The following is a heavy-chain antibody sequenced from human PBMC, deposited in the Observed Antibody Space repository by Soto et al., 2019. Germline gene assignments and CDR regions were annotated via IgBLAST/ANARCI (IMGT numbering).Heavy chain of an antibody. CDR2: VDYSGST. Sequence: SETLSPTCTVSGGAISSGDAWWSWIRQSPGRGLEGSGYVDYSGSTYYNPTLASRVTISVDTSTNQFSLKLSSVTAADTAVYYCAREGASSCSYYYGTDVWGQGTTVTVSS. V-gene: IGHV4-30-4*01. CDR1: GGAISSGDAW. D-gene: IGHD2-21*01. CDR3: AREGASSCSYYYGTDV. J-gene: IGHJ6*02.